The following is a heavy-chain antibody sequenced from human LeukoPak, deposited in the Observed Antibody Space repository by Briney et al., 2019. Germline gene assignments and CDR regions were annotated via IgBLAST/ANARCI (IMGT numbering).Heavy chain of an antibody. CDR2: IYSGGST. Sequence: PGGSLRLSCAASGFTVSSNYMSWVRQAPGKGLEWVSVIYSGGSTYYAGSVEGRFTISRDNSKNTLYLQMDSLRAEDTAVYYCGRVPNDESSGYIPWYFDYWGQGTLVTVSS. CDR3: GRVPNDESSGYIPWYFDY. D-gene: IGHD3-22*01. J-gene: IGHJ4*02. CDR1: GFTVSSNY. V-gene: IGHV3-66*01.